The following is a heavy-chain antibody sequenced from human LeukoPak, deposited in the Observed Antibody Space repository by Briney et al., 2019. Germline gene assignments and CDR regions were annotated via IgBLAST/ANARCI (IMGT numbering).Heavy chain of an antibody. Sequence: GASVKVSCKVSGYTLTELSMHWVRQAPGQGLEWMGWISAYNGNTNYAQKLQGRVTMTTDTSTSTAYMELRSLRSDDTAVYYCARICGGDCPLAFDIWGQGTMVTVSS. J-gene: IGHJ3*02. V-gene: IGHV1-18*01. CDR3: ARICGGDCPLAFDI. D-gene: IGHD2-21*02. CDR1: GYTLTELS. CDR2: ISAYNGNT.